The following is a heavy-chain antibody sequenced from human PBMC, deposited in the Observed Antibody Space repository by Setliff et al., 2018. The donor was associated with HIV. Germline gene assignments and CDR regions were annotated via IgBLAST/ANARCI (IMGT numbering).Heavy chain of an antibody. D-gene: IGHD6-13*01. V-gene: IGHV4-59*01. CDR3: ARAMGYSSSKSGRVLLY. CDR2: IYHTGTT. Sequence: SETLSLTCTVSGGSISSYFWSWVRQPPGKGLEWIGYIYHTGTTNYNPSFWSRATISVDTSKNQISLRLTSLTAADTAVYYCARAMGYSSSKSGRVLLYWGQGAPVTV. J-gene: IGHJ1*01. CDR1: GGSISSYF.